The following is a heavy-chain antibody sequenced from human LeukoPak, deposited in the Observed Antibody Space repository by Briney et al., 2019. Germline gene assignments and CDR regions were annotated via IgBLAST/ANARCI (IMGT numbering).Heavy chain of an antibody. D-gene: IGHD6-19*01. J-gene: IGHJ3*02. V-gene: IGHV1-8*03. CDR3: ARGGGGWYTDAFDI. Sequence: ASVKVSCKASGYTFTSYGISWVRQATGQGLEWMGWMNPNSGNTGYAQKFQGRVTITRNTSISTAYMELSSLRSEDTAVYYCARGGGGWYTDAFDIWGQGTMVTVSS. CDR2: MNPNSGNT. CDR1: GYTFTSYG.